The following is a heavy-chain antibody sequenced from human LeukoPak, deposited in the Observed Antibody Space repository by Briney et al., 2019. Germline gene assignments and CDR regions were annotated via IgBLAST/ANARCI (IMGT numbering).Heavy chain of an antibody. CDR1: GFTFSSYG. D-gene: IGHD4/OR15-4a*01. CDR2: IWYDGSKR. V-gene: IGHV3-33*01. CDR3: GRDRNWCPDY. Sequence: GRSLRLSCAASGFTFSSYGMHWVRQAPGKGLEWVAVIWYDGSKRYFADSVKGRFTISRDSSKNTVYLQMDSLRAEDTAVYYCGRDRNWCPDYWGQGTLVSVSS. J-gene: IGHJ4*02.